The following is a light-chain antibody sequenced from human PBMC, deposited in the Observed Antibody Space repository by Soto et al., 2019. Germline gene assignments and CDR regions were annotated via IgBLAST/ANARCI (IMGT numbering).Light chain of an antibody. CDR3: SSYTIGTTLDV. V-gene: IGLV2-14*01. CDR2: ASS. Sequence: QSALTQPASVSGSPGQSITISCTGTSSDVGGYNYVSWYQHHAGKAPRLMIYASSNRPSGVSHRFSGSRSGNTASLTISGLQAEDEADYYCSSYTIGTTLDVFGTGTKLTVL. J-gene: IGLJ1*01. CDR1: SSDVGGYNY.